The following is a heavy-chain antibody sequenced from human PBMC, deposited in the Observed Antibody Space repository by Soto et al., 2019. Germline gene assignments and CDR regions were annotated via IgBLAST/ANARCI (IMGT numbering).Heavy chain of an antibody. CDR3: ARYIPGVRYYGMDV. Sequence: GGAPKLSFAAPGFPISSDSQKGVRPTPGKGLEWVSLIGESGTPTYYADSVKGRFTISRDNSGNTLFLEMYSLRAEDTAVYYCARYIPGVRYYGMDVWGQGTTVTVSS. CDR2: IGESGTPT. D-gene: IGHD2-2*01. J-gene: IGHJ6*02. V-gene: IGHV3-23*01. CDR1: GFPISSDS.